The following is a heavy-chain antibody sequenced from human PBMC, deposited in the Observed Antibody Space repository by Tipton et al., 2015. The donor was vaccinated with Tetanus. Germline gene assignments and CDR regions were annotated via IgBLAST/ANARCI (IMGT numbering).Heavy chain of an antibody. CDR1: GFTFSSYA. CDR2: ISGSGGST. V-gene: IGHV3-23*01. CDR3: AKDQRRIAAAGTKVPIFDY. D-gene: IGHD6-13*01. J-gene: IGHJ4*02. Sequence: SLRLSCTASGFTFSSYAMSWVRQAPGKGLEWVSAISGSGGSTYYADSVKGRFTISRDNSKNTLYLQMNSLRAEDTAVYYCAKDQRRIAAAGTKVPIFDYWGQGTLVTVSS.